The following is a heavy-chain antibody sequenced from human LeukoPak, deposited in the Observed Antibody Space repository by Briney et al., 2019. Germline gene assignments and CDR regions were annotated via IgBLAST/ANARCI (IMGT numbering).Heavy chain of an antibody. V-gene: IGHV3-30*18. CDR3: AKELRWAPFFDY. CDR1: GFTFSSYG. J-gene: IGHJ4*02. Sequence: GGSLRLSCAASGFTFSSYGMHWVRQAPGKGLEWVAVISYDGSNKYYADSVKGRFTISRDNSKNTLCLQMNSLRAEDTAVYYCAKELRWAPFFDYWGQGTLVTVSS. D-gene: IGHD4-23*01. CDR2: ISYDGSNK.